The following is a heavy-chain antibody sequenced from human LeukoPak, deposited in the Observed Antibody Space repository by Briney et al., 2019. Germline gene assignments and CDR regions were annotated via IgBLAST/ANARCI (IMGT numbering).Heavy chain of an antibody. Sequence: PSETLSLTCAVSGGSISSSNWWSWVRQPPGKGLEWIGEINHSGSTNYNPSLKSRVTISVDTSKNQFSLKLSSVTAADTAVYYCARSPRGYSGYAPFDPWGQGTLVTVSS. D-gene: IGHD5-12*01. CDR1: GGSISSSNW. J-gene: IGHJ5*02. V-gene: IGHV4-4*02. CDR3: ARSPRGYSGYAPFDP. CDR2: INHSGST.